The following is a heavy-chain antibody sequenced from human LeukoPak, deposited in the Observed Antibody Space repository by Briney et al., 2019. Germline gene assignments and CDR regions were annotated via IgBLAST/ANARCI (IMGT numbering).Heavy chain of an antibody. CDR3: ARGVFYDFWSGPQNYYYCMDV. D-gene: IGHD3-3*01. Sequence: SETLSLTCTVSGGSISSYYWGWIRQPAGKGLEWIGRIYTSGSTNYNPSLKSRVTMSVDTSKNQFSLKLSSVTAADTAVYYCARGVFYDFWSGPQNYYYCMDVWGKGTTVTVSS. J-gene: IGHJ6*03. CDR2: IYTSGST. CDR1: GGSISSYY. V-gene: IGHV4-4*07.